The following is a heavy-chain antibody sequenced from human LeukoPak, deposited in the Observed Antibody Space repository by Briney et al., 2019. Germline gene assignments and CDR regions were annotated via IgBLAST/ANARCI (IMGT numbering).Heavy chain of an antibody. CDR1: GGSISSGGYS. CDR3: ARARLDFHDAFDI. Sequence: SQTLSLTCAVSGGSISSGGYSWSWIRQPPGKGLEWIGYIYRSGSTYYNPSLKSRVTISVDRSKNQFSLKLSSVTAADTAVYYCARARLDFHDAFDIWGQGTMVTVSS. V-gene: IGHV4-30-2*01. D-gene: IGHD3-3*01. CDR2: IYRSGST. J-gene: IGHJ3*02.